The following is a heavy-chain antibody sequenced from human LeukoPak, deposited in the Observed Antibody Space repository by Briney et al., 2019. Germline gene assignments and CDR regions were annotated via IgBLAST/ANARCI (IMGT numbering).Heavy chain of an antibody. D-gene: IGHD5-24*01. CDR3: AKEGGDGYNSEGYFDY. CDR1: GFTFSSYG. CDR2: IWYDGSNK. Sequence: GGSLRLSCAASGFTFSSYGMHWVRQAPGKGLEWVAVIWYDGSNKYYADSVKGRFTISRDNSKNTLYLQMNSLRAEDTAVYYCAKEGGDGYNSEGYFDYWGQGTLVTVSS. V-gene: IGHV3-33*06. J-gene: IGHJ4*02.